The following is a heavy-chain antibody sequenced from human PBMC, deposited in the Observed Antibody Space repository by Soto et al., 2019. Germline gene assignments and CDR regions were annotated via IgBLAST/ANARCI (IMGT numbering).Heavy chain of an antibody. J-gene: IGHJ4*02. V-gene: IGHV1-8*02. D-gene: IGHD5-12*01. CDR1: GYTFTSYG. Sequence: GASVKVSCKASGYTFTSYGISWVRQATGQGLEWMGWMNPNSGNTGYAQKFQGRVTMTRNTSISTAYMELSSLRSEDTAVYYCARRWVATIHFDYWGQGTLVTVSS. CDR3: ARRWVATIHFDY. CDR2: MNPNSGNT.